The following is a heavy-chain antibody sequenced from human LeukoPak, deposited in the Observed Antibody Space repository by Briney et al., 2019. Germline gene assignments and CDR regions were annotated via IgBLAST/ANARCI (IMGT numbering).Heavy chain of an antibody. CDR1: GGSFSGYY. J-gene: IGHJ4*02. V-gene: IGHV4-34*01. CDR2: INHSGST. D-gene: IGHD2-21*02. CDR3: ARDRKAWDCGGDCYWRRAYFFDY. Sequence: SETLSLTCAVYGGSFSGYYWSWIRRPPGKGLEWIGEINHSGSTNYNPSLKSRVTISVDTSKNQFSLKLSSVTAADTAVYYCARDRKAWDCGGDCYWRRAYFFDYWGQGTLVTVSS.